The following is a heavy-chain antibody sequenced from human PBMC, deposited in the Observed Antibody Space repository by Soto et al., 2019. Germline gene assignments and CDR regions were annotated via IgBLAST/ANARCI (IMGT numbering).Heavy chain of an antibody. V-gene: IGHV3-23*01. J-gene: IGHJ4*02. Sequence: GGSLRLSCAASGFTFNNYAMNWVRQAPGMGLEWVTTISNTGGGTYYADSVKGRFTISRDNSKNTLYLQMSSLRVEDTAVYYCAKDRLAGNFDYWGQGTQVTVSS. CDR3: AKDRLAGNFDY. CDR2: ISNTGGGT. CDR1: GFTFNNYA.